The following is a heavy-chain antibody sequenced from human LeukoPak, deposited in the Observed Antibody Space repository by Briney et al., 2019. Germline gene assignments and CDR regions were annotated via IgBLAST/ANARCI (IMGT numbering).Heavy chain of an antibody. Sequence: SWDGGSTYYADSVKGRFTISRDNAKNSLYLQMNSLRAEDTAVYYCARGAYIAAALAFDIWGQGTMVTVSS. V-gene: IGHV3-11*04. CDR3: ARGAYIAAALAFDI. CDR2: SWDGGST. J-gene: IGHJ3*02. D-gene: IGHD6-13*01.